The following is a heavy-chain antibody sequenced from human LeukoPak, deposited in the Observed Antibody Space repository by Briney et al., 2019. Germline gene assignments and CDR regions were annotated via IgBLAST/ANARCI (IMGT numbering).Heavy chain of an antibody. V-gene: IGHV3-23*01. CDR1: GFTFSSYA. Sequence: PGGSLRLSCAASGFTFSSYAMSWVRQAPGKGLEWVSAISGSGGSTYYADSVKGRFTISRDNSKNTLYLQMNSLRAEDTAVYYCAKPPYRDDYVWGYPNYFDYWGQGTLVTVSS. J-gene: IGHJ4*02. CDR2: ISGSGGST. D-gene: IGHD3-16*01. CDR3: AKPPYRDDYVWGYPNYFDY.